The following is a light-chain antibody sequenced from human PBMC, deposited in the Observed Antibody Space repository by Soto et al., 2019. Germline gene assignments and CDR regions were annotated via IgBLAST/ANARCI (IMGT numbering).Light chain of an antibody. CDR3: QQYGSSPRT. Sequence: EIVLTQSPGTLSLSPGERATLSCRASQSVSSSYLAWYQQKPGQAPRLLIYDASSRATGIPDRFSGSGSGTDFTLTLSRLEPEDFAVYYCQQYGSSPRTFGQGTKVEI. J-gene: IGKJ1*01. V-gene: IGKV3-20*01. CDR1: QSVSSSY. CDR2: DAS.